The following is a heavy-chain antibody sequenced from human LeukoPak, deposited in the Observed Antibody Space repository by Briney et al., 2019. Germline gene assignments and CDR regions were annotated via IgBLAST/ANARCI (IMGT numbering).Heavy chain of an antibody. D-gene: IGHD6-13*01. V-gene: IGHV4-59*01. CDR1: DDSITMYY. Sequence: SETLSLTCSVSDDSITMYYWTWIRQPPGKGLEWIGYVDHTGSTNFNPSLNGRVSISRDTTKNLFSLRLRSVTAADTAVYFCAKGRVSSSTWYSTYYYYFYMDLWGKGTTVTDSS. J-gene: IGHJ6*03. CDR2: VDHTGST. CDR3: AKGRVSSSTWYSTYYYYFYMDL.